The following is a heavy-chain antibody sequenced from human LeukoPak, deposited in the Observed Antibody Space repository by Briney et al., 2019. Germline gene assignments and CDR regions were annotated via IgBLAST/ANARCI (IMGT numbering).Heavy chain of an antibody. V-gene: IGHV3-48*03. CDR1: GFTFSSYE. CDR3: ARAALWFGVH. J-gene: IGHJ4*02. D-gene: IGHD3-10*01. Sequence: SGGSLRLSCAASGFTFSSYEMNWVRQAPGKGLEWVSYISSSGSTIYYADSVKGRFTISRDNAKNSLYLQMNSLGAEDTAVYYCARAALWFGVHWGQGTLVTVSS. CDR2: ISSSGSTI.